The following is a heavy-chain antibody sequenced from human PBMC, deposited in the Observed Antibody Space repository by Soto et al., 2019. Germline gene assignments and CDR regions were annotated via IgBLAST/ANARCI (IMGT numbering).Heavy chain of an antibody. D-gene: IGHD5-12*01. CDR1: GGSISSRGYY. V-gene: IGHV4-39*02. CDR2: IYYSGTT. Sequence: SETLSLTCTVSGGSISSRGYYWGWIRQPPGKGLEWIGNIYYSGTTYYNPSLKSRVTISVDMSNNHFSLKLSSVTAADTAVYYCARTNSPYDLGGFDYWGQGTRVTVS. CDR3: ARTNSPYDLGGFDY. J-gene: IGHJ4*02.